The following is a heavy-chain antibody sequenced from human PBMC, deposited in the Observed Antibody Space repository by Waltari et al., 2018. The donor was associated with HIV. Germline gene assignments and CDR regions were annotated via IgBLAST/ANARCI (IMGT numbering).Heavy chain of an antibody. V-gene: IGHV4-34*02. Sequence: QVQLQQWGAGLLKPSETLSLTCAAYGGSFSGYYWSWFRQAPGKGLEWMGEINHSGSTNYNPSLKSRVTVSADMSKNQFSLRLSSVSAADTAVYYCARGRMVVIEKYCTGGSCFFDYWSQGTLVSVS. CDR3: ARGRMVVIEKYCTGGSCFFDY. CDR2: INHSGST. D-gene: IGHD2-8*02. CDR1: GGSFSGYY. J-gene: IGHJ4*02.